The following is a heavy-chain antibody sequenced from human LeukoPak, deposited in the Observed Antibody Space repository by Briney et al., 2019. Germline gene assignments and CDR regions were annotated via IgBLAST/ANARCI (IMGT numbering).Heavy chain of an antibody. V-gene: IGHV1-69*04. D-gene: IGHD6-19*01. J-gene: IGHJ4*02. Sequence: SVKVSCKASGGTFSSYAISWGRQAPGQGLEWMGRIIPILGIANYAQKFQGRVTITADKSTSTAYMELSSLRSEDTAVYYCARVFKGEAEAGMWGQGTLVTVSS. CDR2: IIPILGIA. CDR3: ARVFKGEAEAGM. CDR1: GGTFSSYA.